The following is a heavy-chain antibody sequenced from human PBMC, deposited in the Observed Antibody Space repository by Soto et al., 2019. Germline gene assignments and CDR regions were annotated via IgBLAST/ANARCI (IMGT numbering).Heavy chain of an antibody. D-gene: IGHD3-9*01. CDR3: ASAFLTGPPGLYYFDY. CDR1: GWSFSGYY. V-gene: IGHV4-34*01. J-gene: IGHJ4*02. CDR2: INHSGST. Sequence: PSETLSLTCAVYGWSFSGYYWSWIRQPPGKGLEWIGEINHSGSTNYNPSLKSRVTISVDTSKNQFSLKLSSVTAADTAVYYCASAFLTGPPGLYYFDYWGQGTLVTVSS.